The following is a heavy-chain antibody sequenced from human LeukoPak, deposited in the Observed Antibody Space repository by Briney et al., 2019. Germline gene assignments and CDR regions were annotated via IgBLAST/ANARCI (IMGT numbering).Heavy chain of an antibody. CDR3: ARGPRILAAGSYFFDY. V-gene: IGHV3-11*01. J-gene: IGHJ4*02. D-gene: IGHD6-13*01. CDR2: INVNGGAM. CDR1: GFSFKDYY. Sequence: GGSLRLSCAAYGFSFKDYYYSWIRQAPGKGLEWVSFINVNGGAMYYADFVKGRFTISRQNAQNSVYLEMNRLRDEDTAVYYCARGPRILAAGSYFFDYWGQGSLVTVSS.